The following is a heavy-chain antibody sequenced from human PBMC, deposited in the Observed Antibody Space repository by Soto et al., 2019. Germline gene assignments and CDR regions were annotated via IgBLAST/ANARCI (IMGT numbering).Heavy chain of an antibody. Sequence: GESLKISCKGSGYNFSRYWIGWVRQMPGKGLEWMGIIYPGDSEIRYSPSFQDQVSISADQSISTAYLQWSSLKASDTAMYYCARNDVITEITFAFEIGGKGTRVTV. CDR3: ARNDVITEITFAFEI. V-gene: IGHV5-51*01. J-gene: IGHJ3*02. CDR2: IYPGDSEI. CDR1: GYNFSRYW. D-gene: IGHD1-7*01.